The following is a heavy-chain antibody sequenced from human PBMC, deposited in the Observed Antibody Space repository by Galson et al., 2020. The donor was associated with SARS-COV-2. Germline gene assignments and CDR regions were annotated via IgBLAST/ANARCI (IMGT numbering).Heavy chain of an antibody. Sequence: SETLSLTCAVSGGSISSGGYSWTWIRQPPGKGLEWIGYISQSGATHYNPSLKSRLTISVDRSKNQLSLDLGSVSVADSAVYYCAGRATYGLFPYWYFELCGRGTMVTVAS. D-gene: IGHD3-10*01. J-gene: IGHJ2*01. V-gene: IGHV4-30-2*01. CDR3: AGRATYGLFPYWYFEL. CDR2: ISQSGAT. CDR1: GGSISSGGYS.